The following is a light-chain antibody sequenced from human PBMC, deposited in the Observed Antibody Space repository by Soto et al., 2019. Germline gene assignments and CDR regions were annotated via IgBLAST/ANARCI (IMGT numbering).Light chain of an antibody. J-gene: IGKJ5*01. V-gene: IGKV1-17*01. CDR1: QDIRSD. Sequence: DIQMTQSPSSLSASVGDRVTITCRASQDIRSDLGWYQQKPGKAPKRLIYAASSLQSGVPSRFSGSGSGTEFTLTISSLQPEDFATYYCLQHSNYQITLGQGTRLEI. CDR3: LQHSNYQIT. CDR2: AAS.